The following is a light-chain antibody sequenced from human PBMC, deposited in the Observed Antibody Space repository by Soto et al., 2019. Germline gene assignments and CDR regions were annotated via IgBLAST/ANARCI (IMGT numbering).Light chain of an antibody. CDR1: QSVGSN. CDR2: GAS. Sequence: EIVLTQFPGTLSLSPGERATLSCRASQSVGSNYLAWYQQKPGQAPRLLIFGASYRATGIPARFSGSGSGTEFNLPISSLQSEDFAVYFCQQYDDWLRLTFGGGTKVDIK. J-gene: IGKJ4*01. V-gene: IGKV3D-15*01. CDR3: QQYDDWLRLT.